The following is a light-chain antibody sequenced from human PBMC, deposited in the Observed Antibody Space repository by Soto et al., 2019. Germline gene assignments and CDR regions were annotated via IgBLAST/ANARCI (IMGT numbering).Light chain of an antibody. CDR1: QSISSY. Sequence: IQLTQSPSALSASVGDRVTITCRASQSISSYLNWYQQKPGKAPKLLIYAASSLQSGGPSRFSGSGSGTDFTLTISSRQPEDFATYYCQQSYSTPKTFGQGTKVEIK. CDR3: QQSYSTPKT. J-gene: IGKJ1*01. CDR2: AAS. V-gene: IGKV1-39*01.